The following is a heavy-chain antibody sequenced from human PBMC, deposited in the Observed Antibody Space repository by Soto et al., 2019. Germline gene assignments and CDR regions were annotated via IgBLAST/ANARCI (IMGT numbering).Heavy chain of an antibody. CDR3: AKDPWRTVTTQGAWFDP. Sequence: QVQLVESGGGVVQPGRSLRLSCAASGFTFTNHGMHWVRQAPGKGLEWVAVISYDGSNEYYADSVKGRFTISRDNSKNTLYLQMNSLRAEDTAVYYCAKDPWRTVTTQGAWFDPWGLGTLVTVSS. J-gene: IGHJ5*02. V-gene: IGHV3-30*18. D-gene: IGHD4-17*01. CDR1: GFTFTNHG. CDR2: ISYDGSNE.